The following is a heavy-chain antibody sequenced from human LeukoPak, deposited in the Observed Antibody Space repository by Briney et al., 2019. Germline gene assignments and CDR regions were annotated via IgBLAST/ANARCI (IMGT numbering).Heavy chain of an antibody. CDR1: GDIFTRHY. V-gene: IGHV1-46*01. J-gene: IGHJ4*02. CDR3: ARDSYYSSSSLGFDY. D-gene: IGHD6-6*01. CDR2: INPNSGGT. Sequence: ASVKVSCKASGDIFTRHYMHWVRQAPGQGLEWMGWINPNSGGTNYAQKFQGRVTMTRDMSTSTVYMELSSLRSEDTAVYYCARDSYYSSSSLGFDYWGQGTLVTVSS.